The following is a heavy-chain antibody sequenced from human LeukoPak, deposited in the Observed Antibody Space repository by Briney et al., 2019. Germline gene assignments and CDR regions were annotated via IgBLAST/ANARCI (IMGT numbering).Heavy chain of an antibody. CDR1: GFTFSSYA. CDR2: ISGSGGRT. D-gene: IGHD4-11*01. V-gene: IGHV3-23*01. CDR3: ARKYSNYYYYMDV. J-gene: IGHJ6*03. Sequence: GSLRLSCAASGFTFSSYAMSWVRQAPGKGLEWVSAISGSGGRTYYADSVKGRFTISRDNSKNTLYLQMNSLRAEDTAVYYCARKYSNYYYYMDVWGKGTTVTVSS.